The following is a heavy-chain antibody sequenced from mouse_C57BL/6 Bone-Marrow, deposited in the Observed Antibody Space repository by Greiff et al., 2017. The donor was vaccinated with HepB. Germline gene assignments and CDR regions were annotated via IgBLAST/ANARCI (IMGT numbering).Heavy chain of an antibody. D-gene: IGHD1-1*01. J-gene: IGHJ3*01. V-gene: IGHV1-81*01. Sequence: LVESGAELARPGASVKLSCKASGYTFTSYGISWVKQRTGQGLEWIGEIYPRSGNTYYNEKFKGKATLTADKSSSTAYMELRSLTSEDSAVYFCARSYYGRGFAYWGQGTLVTVSA. CDR2: IYPRSGNT. CDR3: ARSYYGRGFAY. CDR1: GYTFTSYG.